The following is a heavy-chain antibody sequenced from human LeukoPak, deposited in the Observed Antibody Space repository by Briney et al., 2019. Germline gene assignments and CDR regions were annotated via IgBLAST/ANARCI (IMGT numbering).Heavy chain of an antibody. CDR2: IYYSGST. Sequence: TSQILSLTCTVSGGSISSGGYYWSWIRQHPGKGLEWIGYIYYSGSTYYNPSLKSRVTISVDTSKNQFSLKLSSVTAADTAVYYCARPHDGNDAFDIWGQGTMVTVSS. CDR1: GGSISSGGYY. D-gene: IGHD5-24*01. V-gene: IGHV4-31*03. J-gene: IGHJ3*02. CDR3: ARPHDGNDAFDI.